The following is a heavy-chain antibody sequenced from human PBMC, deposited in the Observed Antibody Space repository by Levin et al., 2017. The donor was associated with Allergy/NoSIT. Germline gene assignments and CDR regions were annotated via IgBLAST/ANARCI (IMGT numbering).Heavy chain of an antibody. Sequence: GGSLRLSCAASGFTLSDFSMHWVRQAPGKGLEWVAVISSDERSRYYATSVQGRFTISKDKSSNILYLQMNSLRVEDTAIYYCVKSLVRGLSGSLDCWGQGTRVTVSS. J-gene: IGHJ4*02. CDR3: VKSLVRGLSGSLDC. V-gene: IGHV3-30*04. CDR2: ISSDERSR. CDR1: GFTLSDFS. D-gene: IGHD3-10*01.